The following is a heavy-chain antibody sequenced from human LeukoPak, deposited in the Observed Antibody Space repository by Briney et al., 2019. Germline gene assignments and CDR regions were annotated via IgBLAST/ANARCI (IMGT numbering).Heavy chain of an antibody. CDR1: GSSFTSYW. Sequence: KAGESLQISCQGSGSSFTSYWIGWVRQLPGKGLEWMGIIYPGDSDTRYSPSFQGQVTISADKSISTAYLQWSSLKASDTAMYYCARQPHHARDYWGQGTLVTVSS. J-gene: IGHJ4*02. V-gene: IGHV5-51*01. CDR2: IYPGDSDT. CDR3: ARQPHHARDY.